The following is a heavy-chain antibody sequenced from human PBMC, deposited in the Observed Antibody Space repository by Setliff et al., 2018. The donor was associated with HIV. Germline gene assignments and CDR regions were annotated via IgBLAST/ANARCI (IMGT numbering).Heavy chain of an antibody. CDR3: ARDNGRYFDRGWFDP. J-gene: IGHJ5*02. D-gene: IGHD3-9*01. CDR1: GFTLSSHE. Sequence: GGSLRLSCVASGFTLSSHEMSWVRQAPGKGLEWVSYISSSGTTIYYADSVKGRFTISRDNAKNSLYLQMNSLRAEDKAVYYCARDNGRYFDRGWFDPWGQGALVTVSS. V-gene: IGHV3-48*03. CDR2: ISSSGTTI.